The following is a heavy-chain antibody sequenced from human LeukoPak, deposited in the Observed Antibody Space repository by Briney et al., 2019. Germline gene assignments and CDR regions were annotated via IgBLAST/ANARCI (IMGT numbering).Heavy chain of an antibody. CDR3: ARDRDYYGSGSYPDY. V-gene: IGHV1-18*01. J-gene: IGHJ4*02. CDR2: ISAYNGNT. CDR1: GYTFTSYG. Sequence: ASVNVSCKASGYTFTSYGISWVRQAPGQGLEWMGWISAYNGNTNYAQKLQGRVTMTTDTSTSTAYMELRSLRSDDTAVYYCARDRDYYGSGSYPDYWGQGTLVTVSS. D-gene: IGHD3-10*01.